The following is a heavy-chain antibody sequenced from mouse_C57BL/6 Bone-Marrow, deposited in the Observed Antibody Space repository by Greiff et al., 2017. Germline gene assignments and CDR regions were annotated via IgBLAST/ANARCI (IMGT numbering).Heavy chain of an antibody. CDR1: GYTFTSYW. D-gene: IGHD2-5*01. V-gene: IGHV1-52*01. CDR2: IDPSDSET. CDR3: AREGANSNYVAWFAY. Sequence: VQLQQPGAELVRPGSSVKLSCKASGYTFTSYWMYWVKQRPIQGLEWIGNIDPSDSETHYNQKFKDKATLTVDKSSSTAYMQLSSLTSEDSAVDYGAREGANSNYVAWFAYWGQGTLVTVSA. J-gene: IGHJ3*01.